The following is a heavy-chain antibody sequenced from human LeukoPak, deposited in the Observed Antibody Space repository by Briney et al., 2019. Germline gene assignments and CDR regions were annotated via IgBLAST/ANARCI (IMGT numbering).Heavy chain of an antibody. CDR2: ISGSGGST. Sequence: GGSLRLSCAASGFTFSNYAMSWVRQAPGKGLEWVSAISGSGGSTYYADSVKGRFTISRDNSKNTLYLQMNSLRAEDTAVYYCAKRGLMEVPAAMGFGYWGQGTLVTVSS. CDR1: GFTFSNYA. CDR3: AKRGLMEVPAAMGFGY. V-gene: IGHV3-23*01. D-gene: IGHD2-2*01. J-gene: IGHJ4*02.